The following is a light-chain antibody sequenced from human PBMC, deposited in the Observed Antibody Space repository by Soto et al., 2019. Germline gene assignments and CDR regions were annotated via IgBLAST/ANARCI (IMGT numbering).Light chain of an antibody. CDR2: LNN. J-gene: IGLJ3*02. CDR3: ATWDDSLNRRV. V-gene: IGLV1-44*01. Sequence: QSVLTQPPSASGTPGQRVTISCSGSSSDIGSNTVNWYQHLPGTAPKLLIYLNNQRPSGVPDRFPGSKSGTSASLAISGLQSEDEADYYCATWDDSLNRRVFGGGTKVTVL. CDR1: SSDIGSNT.